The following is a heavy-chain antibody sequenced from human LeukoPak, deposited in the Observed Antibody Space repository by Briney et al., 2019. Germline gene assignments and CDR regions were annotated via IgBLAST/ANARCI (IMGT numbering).Heavy chain of an antibody. CDR2: ISAYNGNT. J-gene: IGHJ4*02. V-gene: IGHV1-18*01. D-gene: IGHD5-24*01. CDR1: GYTFTSYD. CDR3: ARDGQRRDGYNYVDY. Sequence: EASVKVSCKASGYTFTSYDIGWVRQAPGQGLEWMGWISAYNGNTKYAQKFQGRVTMTTDTSTSTAYMELRSLRSDDTAVYYCARDGQRRDGYNYVDYWGQGTLVTVSS.